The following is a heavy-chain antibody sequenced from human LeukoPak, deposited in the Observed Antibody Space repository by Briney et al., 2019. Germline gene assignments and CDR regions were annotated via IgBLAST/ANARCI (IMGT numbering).Heavy chain of an antibody. CDR1: GGSVSGYY. D-gene: IGHD4-11*01. J-gene: IGHJ4*02. CDR3: ARGSVSLYSNYKY. V-gene: IGHV4-34*01. CDR2: INHSGST. Sequence: PWETLSLTCAVYGGSVSGYYWSWIRQPPGKGLEWIGEINHSGSTNYNPSLKTRVTISVNRSRNQFSLKLSLGAAADTAVYYCARGSVSLYSNYKYWGQGTLVTVSS.